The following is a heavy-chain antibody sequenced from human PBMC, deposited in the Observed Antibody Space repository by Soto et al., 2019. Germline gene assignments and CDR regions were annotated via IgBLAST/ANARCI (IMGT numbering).Heavy chain of an antibody. J-gene: IGHJ4*02. V-gene: IGHV3-15*07. CDR3: GRESGNYHVDH. CDR1: GFTFTDSW. Sequence: SGFTFTDSWMNWVRQAPGKGLEWVGRIKSKIDGGTTAYAAPLRGRFTISRDDSKNTVYLQMNSLRVDDTAVYYCGRESGNYHVDHWGQGTLVTVSS. D-gene: IGHD1-26*01. CDR2: IKSKIDGGTT.